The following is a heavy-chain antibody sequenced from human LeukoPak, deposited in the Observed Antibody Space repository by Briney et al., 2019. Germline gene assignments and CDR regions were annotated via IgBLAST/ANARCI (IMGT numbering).Heavy chain of an antibody. V-gene: IGHV3-74*01. Sequence: PGGSLRLSCAASGFTFSNYWMHWVRQAPGKGLVRVSRIKPDGSGTSYVDSVKGRFTISRDNAKSTLYLQMNSLGAEDTAVYYCAKDAVYGSGSVDYWGQGALVTVSS. CDR2: IKPDGSGT. CDR3: AKDAVYGSGSVDY. J-gene: IGHJ4*02. D-gene: IGHD3-10*01. CDR1: GFTFSNYW.